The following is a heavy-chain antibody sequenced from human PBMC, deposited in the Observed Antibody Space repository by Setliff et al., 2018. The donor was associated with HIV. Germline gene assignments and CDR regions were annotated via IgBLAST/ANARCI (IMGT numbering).Heavy chain of an antibody. Sequence: TGGSLRLSCVASGFTFSNSWMSWLRQAPGKGLVWVSCINNDGSWSKNADSVKGRLTISRDNAKNTLYLQMTNLRAEDTAIYYCVTDLESRPYYNLDFWGQGIVVTVSS. CDR1: GFTFSNSW. V-gene: IGHV3-74*03. J-gene: IGHJ4*02. D-gene: IGHD3-10*01. CDR2: INNDGSWS. CDR3: VTDLESRPYYNLDF.